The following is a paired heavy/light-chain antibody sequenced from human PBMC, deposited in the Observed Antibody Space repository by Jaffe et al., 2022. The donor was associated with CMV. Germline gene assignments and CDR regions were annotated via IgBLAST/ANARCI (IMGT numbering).Heavy chain of an antibody. D-gene: IGHD3-22*01. CDR1: GFTFSSYT. J-gene: IGHJ4*02. CDR2: ISTSTKYI. Sequence: EVQLVESGGGLVKPGGSLRLSCAAAGFTFSSYTMNWVRQAPGKGLEWVSSISTSTKYIYYADSVKGRFTVSRDNDKNSLYLQMNSLRAEDTAVYYCARDRGDGYYDSRAYYSFDYWGQGTLVTVSS. CDR3: ARDRGDGYYDSRAYYSFDY. V-gene: IGHV3-21*01.
Light chain of an antibody. CDR3: QVWDSNSHVV. J-gene: IGLJ2*01. CDR1: NLGSKN. Sequence: SYELTQPLSVSVALGQTARITCGGNNLGSKNVHWYQQKPGQAPVLVIYRDTNRPSGIPERFSGSNSGNTATLTISRAQGGDEADYYCQVWDSNSHVVFGGGTKLTVL. V-gene: IGLV3-9*01. CDR2: RDT.